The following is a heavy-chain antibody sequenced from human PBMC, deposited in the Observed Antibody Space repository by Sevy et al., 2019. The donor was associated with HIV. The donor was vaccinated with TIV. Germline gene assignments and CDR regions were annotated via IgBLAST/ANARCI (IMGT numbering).Heavy chain of an antibody. Sequence: GGSLRLSCVASGLTFTDAWLSWVRQAPGKEPEWLGRIKSEADGGPVDYAAAEKGRFSIIREDSKDTLFLYMDSLKGEDTGTYYCTTSFYGRTYWGLGTLVTVSS. V-gene: IGHV3-15*01. CDR2: IKSEADGGPV. D-gene: IGHD2-15*01. CDR1: GLTFTDAW. J-gene: IGHJ4*02. CDR3: TTSFYGRTY.